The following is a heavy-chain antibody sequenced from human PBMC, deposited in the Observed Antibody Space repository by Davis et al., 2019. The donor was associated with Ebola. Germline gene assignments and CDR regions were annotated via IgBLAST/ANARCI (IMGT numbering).Heavy chain of an antibody. CDR3: ARGYCSGGSCYDSGWASLRDYYYGMDV. CDR1: GYTFTNYG. V-gene: IGHV1-18*04. CDR2: INPHNGNT. Sequence: AASVKVSCKASGYTFTNYGITWVRQAPGQGLEWMGWINPHNGNTNYAQNVQGRVIMISDTATTTAYMEVGSLRSDDTAVYYCARGYCSGGSCYDSGWASLRDYYYGMDVWGKGTTITVSS. D-gene: IGHD2-15*01. J-gene: IGHJ6*04.